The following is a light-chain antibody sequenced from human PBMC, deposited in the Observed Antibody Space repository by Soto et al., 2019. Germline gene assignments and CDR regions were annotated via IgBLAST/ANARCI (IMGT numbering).Light chain of an antibody. CDR2: EVS. J-gene: IGLJ1*01. CDR3: CSYAGSSSCYV. V-gene: IGLV2-23*02. CDR1: SSDVVSYNL. Sequence: QSARTQPASVSGSPGLSITISCTGTSSDVVSYNLVSWYQQHPGKAPKLMIYEVSKRPSGVSNRFSGSKSGNTASLTISGLQAEDEAGYYCCSYAGSSSCYVFGTGTKVTVL.